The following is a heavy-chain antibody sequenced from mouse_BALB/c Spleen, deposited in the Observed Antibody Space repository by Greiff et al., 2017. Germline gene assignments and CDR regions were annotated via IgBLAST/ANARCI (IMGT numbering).Heavy chain of an antibody. V-gene: IGHV2-6-5*01. CDR2: IWGGGST. CDR1: GFSLTDYG. D-gene: IGHD1-1*01. J-gene: IGHJ3*01. CDR3: AKHYYGSSSLFAY. Sequence: VMLVESGPGLVAPSQSLSITCTVSGFSLTDYGVSWIRQPPGKGLEWLGVIWGGGSTYYNSALKSRLSISKDNSKSQVFLKMNSLQTDDTAMYYCAKHYYGSSSLFAYWGQGTLVTVSA.